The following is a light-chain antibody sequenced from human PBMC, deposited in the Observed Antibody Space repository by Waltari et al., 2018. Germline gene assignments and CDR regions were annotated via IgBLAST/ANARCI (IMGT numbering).Light chain of an antibody. CDR2: GKS. Sequence: SGLTQDPTVSVALGQTVRITCQGDSLRSSYASWYQQKPGQAPVLVIYGKSNRPPGIPDRFSGSASGDTASLTITVAQAEDEADYYCNSRDTSGNHVVFGGGTKLTVL. CDR1: SLRSSY. V-gene: IGLV3-19*01. CDR3: NSRDTSGNHVV. J-gene: IGLJ2*01.